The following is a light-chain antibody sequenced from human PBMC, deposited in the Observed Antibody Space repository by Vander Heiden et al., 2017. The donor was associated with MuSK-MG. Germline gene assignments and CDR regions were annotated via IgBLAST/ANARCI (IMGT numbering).Light chain of an antibody. CDR3: QPDGSSPLT. CDR1: QSVSSSS. CDR2: GAS. J-gene: IGKJ4*01. V-gene: IGKV3-20*01. Sequence: EIVLTQSPGTLSLSPGERATLSCRASQSVSSSSLAWYQQKPGQAPRLLIYGASSRATGIPDRFSGSGSGTDFTLTISRLEPEDFAVYYCQPDGSSPLTFGGGTKVEIK.